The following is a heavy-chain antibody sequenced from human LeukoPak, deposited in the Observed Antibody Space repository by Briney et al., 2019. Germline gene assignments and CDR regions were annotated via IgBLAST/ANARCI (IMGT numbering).Heavy chain of an antibody. CDR3: ARGGEGYCTNGVCRRRYYYYYMDV. CDR2: IYYSGST. V-gene: IGHV4-61*05. Sequence: PSETLSLTCTVSGGSISSSSYYWGWIRQPPGKGLEWIGYIYYSGSTNYNPSLKSRVTISVDTSKNQFSLKLSSVTAADTAVYYCARGGEGYCTNGVCRRRYYYYYMDVWGKGTTVTVSS. J-gene: IGHJ6*03. CDR1: GGSISSSSYY. D-gene: IGHD2-8*01.